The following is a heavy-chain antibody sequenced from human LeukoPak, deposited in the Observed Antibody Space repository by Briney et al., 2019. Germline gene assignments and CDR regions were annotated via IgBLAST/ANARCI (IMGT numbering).Heavy chain of an antibody. CDR1: GFTFSDYY. J-gene: IGHJ6*02. CDR2: ISSSGSTI. V-gene: IGHV3-11*01. CDR3: ARAHSSGYYYYYGMDV. Sequence: GGSLRLSCAASGFTFSDYYMSWIRQAPGKGLEWGSYISSSGSTIYYADSVKGRFTISRDNAKNSLYLQMNSLRAEDTAVYYCARAHSSGYYYYYGMDVWGQGTTVTVSS. D-gene: IGHD3-22*01.